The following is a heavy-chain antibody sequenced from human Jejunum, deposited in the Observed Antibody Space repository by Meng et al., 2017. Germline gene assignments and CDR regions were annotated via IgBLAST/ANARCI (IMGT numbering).Heavy chain of an antibody. Sequence: GGSLRLSCAASGFTVNTKHMTWVRQAPGKGLEWVSVIYSGGVTYYADSVKGRFTISRDNSKNTVYLQMNKLRPEDTAIYYCAKGGCYYQTSGPDYWGQGTLVTVSS. CDR1: GFTVNTKH. D-gene: IGHD1-26*01. CDR2: IYSGGVT. CDR3: AKGGCYYQTSGPDY. V-gene: IGHV3-66*02. J-gene: IGHJ4*02.